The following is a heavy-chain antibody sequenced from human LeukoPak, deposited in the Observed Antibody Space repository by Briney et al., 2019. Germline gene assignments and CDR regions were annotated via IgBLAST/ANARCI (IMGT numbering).Heavy chain of an antibody. V-gene: IGHV4-61*02. D-gene: IGHD3-10*01. CDR3: ARDGVVYGQVA. CDR2: MYTTGGT. CDR1: GGSISVGSYY. Sequence: SETLSLTCTVSGGSISVGSYYWSWIRQPAGKGLEWIGRMYTTGGTNYNPSLKSRVTISVDSSKNQFSLKLSSVTAADTAVYYCARDGVVYGQVAWGQGTLVTVSS. J-gene: IGHJ4*02.